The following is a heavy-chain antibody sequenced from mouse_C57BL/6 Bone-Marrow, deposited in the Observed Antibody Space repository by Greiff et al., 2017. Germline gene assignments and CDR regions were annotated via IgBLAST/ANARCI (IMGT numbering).Heavy chain of an antibody. CDR2: IHPTSGST. V-gene: IGHV1-64*01. J-gene: IGHJ2*01. CDR3: ARSGYYGPGYYFDY. D-gene: IGHD1-2*01. Sequence: QVQLQQPGAELVKPGASVKLSCKASGYTFTSYWMHWVKQRPGQGLEWIGMIHPTSGSTNYNEKFKSKATLTVDKSSSTAYMQLSSLTSEDSAVYYCARSGYYGPGYYFDYWGQGTTLTVSS. CDR1: GYTFTSYW.